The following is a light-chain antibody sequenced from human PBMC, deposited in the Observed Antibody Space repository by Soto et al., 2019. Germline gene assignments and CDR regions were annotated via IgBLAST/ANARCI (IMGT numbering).Light chain of an antibody. J-gene: IGLJ1*01. CDR1: SSNIGSNS. Sequence: QSVLTQLPSASGTPGQRVTISCSGSSSNIGSNSVNWYQQLPGTAPKLLIYSNDRRPSGVPDRFSGSKSGTSASLAISGLQSEDEADYYCAAWDDSLNGYAFGTGTKVTVL. CDR3: AAWDDSLNGYA. V-gene: IGLV1-44*01. CDR2: SND.